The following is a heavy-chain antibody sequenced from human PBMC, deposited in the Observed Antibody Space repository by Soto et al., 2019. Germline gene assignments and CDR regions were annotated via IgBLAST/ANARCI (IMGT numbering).Heavy chain of an antibody. D-gene: IGHD3-10*01. V-gene: IGHV4-30-4*01. CDR1: GGSISSGDYY. Sequence: SETLSLTCTVSGGSISSGDYYWSWIRQPPGKGLEWIGYIYYSGSTYYNPSLKSRVTISVDTSKNQFSLKLSSVTAADTAVYYCARGQPFLLWFGETHFDYWGQGTLVPVSS. J-gene: IGHJ4*02. CDR3: ARGQPFLLWFGETHFDY. CDR2: IYYSGST.